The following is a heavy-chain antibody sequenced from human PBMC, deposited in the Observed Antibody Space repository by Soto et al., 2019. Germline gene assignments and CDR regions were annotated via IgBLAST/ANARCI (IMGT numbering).Heavy chain of an antibody. CDR1: GDNVSSNSAG. D-gene: IGHD1-26*01. CDR3: VRGSWDEVYGHYYMDV. Sequence: PSQTLSLTYAISGDNVSSNSAGWNWIKQTPSRGLEWLGRTYYRSKWYFNYAVSVESRITINPDTSKNQFSLQLSPVTPDDTSVYYCVRGSWDEVYGHYYMDVWGKGTTVPVSS. J-gene: IGHJ6*03. CDR2: TYYRSKWYF. V-gene: IGHV6-1*01.